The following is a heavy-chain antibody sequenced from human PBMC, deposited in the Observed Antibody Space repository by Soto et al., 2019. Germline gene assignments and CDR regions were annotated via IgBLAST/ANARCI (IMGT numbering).Heavy chain of an antibody. J-gene: IGHJ4*02. D-gene: IGHD2-15*01. V-gene: IGHV1-18*01. Sequence: ASVKVSCKASGYTFTSYGISWVRQAPGQGLEWMGWISAYNGNTNYAQKLQGRVTMTTDTSTSTAYMELRSLRSDDTAVYYCAREESVYCSAGSCYQFDYWGEGTLVTFSS. CDR1: GYTFTSYG. CDR3: AREESVYCSAGSCYQFDY. CDR2: ISAYNGNT.